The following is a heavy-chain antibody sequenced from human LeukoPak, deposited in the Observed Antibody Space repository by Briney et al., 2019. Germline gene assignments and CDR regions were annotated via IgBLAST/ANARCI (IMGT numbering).Heavy chain of an antibody. V-gene: IGHV4-59*01. J-gene: IGHJ5*02. CDR2: IYYTGST. CDR3: ARGGTYNDILSFDP. D-gene: IGHD3-9*01. Sequence: SETLSLTCTVSGGSISSYYWTWIRQSPGKGLEWIGQIYYTGSTYYNPSLERRVTISLDTSRIQFSLTMTSVTAADTAVYYCARGGTYNDILSFDPWGQGTLVTVSS. CDR1: GGSISSYY.